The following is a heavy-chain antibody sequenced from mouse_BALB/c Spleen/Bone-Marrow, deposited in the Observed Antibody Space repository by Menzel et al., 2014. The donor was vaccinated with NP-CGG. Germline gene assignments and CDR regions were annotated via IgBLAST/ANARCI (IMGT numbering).Heavy chain of an antibody. CDR3: GSRAAVVAPLDY. Sequence: DVKLLESGPDLVKPSQSLSLTCTVTGYSITSGYCWHSLRQFPGNKLDWMRYIHYSGITNYNPSLKSRISITRDTSKNQFFLQLHSVTTEDTATYNCGSRAAVVAPLDYWGQGTTLTVSS. D-gene: IGHD1-1*01. CDR1: GYSITSGYC. V-gene: IGHV3-1*02. CDR2: IHYSGIT. J-gene: IGHJ2*01.